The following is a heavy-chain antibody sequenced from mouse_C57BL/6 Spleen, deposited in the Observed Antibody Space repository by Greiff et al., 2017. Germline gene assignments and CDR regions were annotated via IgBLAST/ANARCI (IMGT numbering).Heavy chain of an antibody. V-gene: IGHV1-18*01. CDR2: INPNNGGT. CDR3: ARRWDDAWFAY. CDR1: GYTFTDYN. J-gene: IGHJ3*01. D-gene: IGHD4-1*01. Sequence: EVMLVESGPELVKPGASVKIPCKASGYTFTDYNMDWVKQSHGKSLEWIGDINPNNGGTIYNQKFKGKATLTVDKSSSTAYMELRSLTSEDTAVYYCARRWDDAWFAYWGQGTLVTVSA.